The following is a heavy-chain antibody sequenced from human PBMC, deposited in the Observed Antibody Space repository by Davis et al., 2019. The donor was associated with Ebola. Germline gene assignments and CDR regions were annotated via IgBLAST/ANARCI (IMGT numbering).Heavy chain of an antibody. Sequence: MPSETLSLTCAVYGGSFSGYYWSWIRQSPGKGLEWIGEIIDSGNANYNPSLKSRVTVSVDTSKNQFSLKLSSVTAADTAVYYCATGWNFDYWGQGTLVTVSS. V-gene: IGHV4-34*12. J-gene: IGHJ4*02. CDR2: IIDSGNA. CDR1: GGSFSGYY. D-gene: IGHD6-19*01. CDR3: ATGWNFDY.